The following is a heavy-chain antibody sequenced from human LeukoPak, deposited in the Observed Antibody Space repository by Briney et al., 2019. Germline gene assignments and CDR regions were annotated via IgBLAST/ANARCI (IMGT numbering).Heavy chain of an antibody. CDR2: ISGSGNT. CDR1: GFTLNSYA. V-gene: IGHV3-23*01. Sequence: GGSLTLSCAASGFTLNSYAMSWVRQGPGKGLEWVSAISGSGNTYHADSVKGRFTIPRDSYKNTLYLQMNSLRAEDAAVYYCAKAPVTTCSGAYCYPFDYWGQGTLVTVS. D-gene: IGHD2-15*01. CDR3: AKAPVTTCSGAYCYPFDY. J-gene: IGHJ4*02.